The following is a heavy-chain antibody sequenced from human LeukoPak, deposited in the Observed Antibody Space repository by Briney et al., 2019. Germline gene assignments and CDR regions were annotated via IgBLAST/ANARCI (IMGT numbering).Heavy chain of an antibody. V-gene: IGHV1-18*01. CDR2: ISTYSGNT. CDR3: ARDLAVLGVVFTSYMDV. Sequence: ASVKVSCKASGYTFISHGITWVRQAPGQGLEWMGWISTYSGNTHYAQKFQGRVTLTKDTSTTTAYLELGSLRSDDTAVYYCARDLAVLGVVFTSYMDVWGQGTPVTVSS. J-gene: IGHJ6*03. D-gene: IGHD3-3*01. CDR1: GYTFISHG.